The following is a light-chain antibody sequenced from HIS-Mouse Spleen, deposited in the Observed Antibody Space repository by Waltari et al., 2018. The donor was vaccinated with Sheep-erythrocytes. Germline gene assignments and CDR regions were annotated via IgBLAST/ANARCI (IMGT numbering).Light chain of an antibody. CDR2: EGS. CDR3: CSYAGSSTPWV. V-gene: IGLV2-23*01. CDR1: SSDGGSYNL. J-gene: IGLJ3*02. Sequence: QSALTQPASVSGSPGQSITISCTGTSSDGGSYNLVSWYQQHPGKAPKLMIYEGSKRPSGVSNRFSGLQAEDEADYYCCSYAGSSTPWVFGGGTKLTVL.